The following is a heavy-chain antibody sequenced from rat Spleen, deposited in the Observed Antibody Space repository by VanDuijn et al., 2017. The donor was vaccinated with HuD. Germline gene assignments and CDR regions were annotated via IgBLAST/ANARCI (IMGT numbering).Heavy chain of an antibody. CDR2: ISYEGSST. Sequence: EVQLVESGGGLVQPGRSMKLSCAASGFTFSDYYMAWVRQAPKKGLEWVASISYEGSSTYYGDSVKGRFTISRDNAKSTLYLQMNSLRSEDKATYYCARHLGYGSYGFDYWGQGVMVTVSS. V-gene: IGHV5-22*01. CDR3: ARHLGYGSYGFDY. D-gene: IGHD1-3*01. CDR1: GFTFSDYY. J-gene: IGHJ2*01.